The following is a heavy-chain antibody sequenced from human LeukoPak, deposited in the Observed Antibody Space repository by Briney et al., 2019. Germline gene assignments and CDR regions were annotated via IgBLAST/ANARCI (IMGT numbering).Heavy chain of an antibody. CDR1: GYTFTGYY. CDR2: MNPNSGGT. Sequence: ASVKVSCKASGYTFTGYYMHWVRQAPGQGLEWMGWMNPNSGGTNYAQEFQGRVTMTRDTSISTAYMELSRLRSDDTAVYYCARGHIVVVPAAMGNDYWGQGTLVTVSS. D-gene: IGHD2-2*01. CDR3: ARGHIVVVPAAMGNDY. J-gene: IGHJ4*02. V-gene: IGHV1-2*02.